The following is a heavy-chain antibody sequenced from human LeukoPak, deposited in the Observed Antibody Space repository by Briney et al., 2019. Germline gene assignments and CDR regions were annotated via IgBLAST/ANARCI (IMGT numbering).Heavy chain of an antibody. J-gene: IGHJ4*02. V-gene: IGHV4-31*03. CDR2: IYYSGSI. CDR1: GGSISSGGYY. D-gene: IGHD4-17*01. Sequence: PSQTLSLTCTVSGGSISSGGYYWSWIRQHPGKGLEWIGYIYYSGSIYYNPSLKSRVTISVDTSKNQFSLKLSSVTAADTAVYYCARAPVTTPSDSFDYWGQGTLVTVSS. CDR3: ARAPVTTPSDSFDY.